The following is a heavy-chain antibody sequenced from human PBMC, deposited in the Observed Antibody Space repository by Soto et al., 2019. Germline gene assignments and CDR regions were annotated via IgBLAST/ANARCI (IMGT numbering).Heavy chain of an antibody. D-gene: IGHD3-22*01. CDR2: IIPIFGTA. CDR3: ARGSYYYDSSNWFDP. Sequence: ASVKVSCKVSGYTLTELSMHWVRQAPGQGLEWMGGIIPIFGTANYAQKFQGRVTITADESTSTAYMELSSLRSEDTAVYYCARGSYYYDSSNWFDPWGQGTLVTVSS. J-gene: IGHJ5*02. CDR1: GYTLTELS. V-gene: IGHV1-69*13.